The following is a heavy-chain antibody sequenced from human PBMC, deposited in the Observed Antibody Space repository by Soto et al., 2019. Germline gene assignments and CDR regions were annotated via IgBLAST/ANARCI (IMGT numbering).Heavy chain of an antibody. D-gene: IGHD6-6*01. CDR2: IYYSGNT. CDR3: ARGLAARATIFEY. Sequence: ETLSLTCTVSTGSISNYYWSWIRQPPGKGLEWIGYIYYSGNTNYNPSLKSRVTISVDTSKNQFSLKLSSVTAADTAVYYCARGLAARATIFEYLGQGTLVTVSS. CDR1: TGSISNYY. V-gene: IGHV4-59*01. J-gene: IGHJ4*02.